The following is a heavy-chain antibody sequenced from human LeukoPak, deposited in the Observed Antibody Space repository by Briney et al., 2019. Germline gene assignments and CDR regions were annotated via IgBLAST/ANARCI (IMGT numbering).Heavy chain of an antibody. V-gene: IGHV4-59*07. D-gene: IGHD3-22*01. CDR3: SSYESSGYSFDY. CDR2: INHSGST. CDR1: GGSITRYY. Sequence: SATQSLICSVSGGSITRYYWTWIRQPPGKELEWIAYINHSGSTIYNPSLKSRVTISVDPSENQFSLKLSSLTAAGTALYYCSSYESSGYSFDYWGQGTLVSVSS. J-gene: IGHJ4*02.